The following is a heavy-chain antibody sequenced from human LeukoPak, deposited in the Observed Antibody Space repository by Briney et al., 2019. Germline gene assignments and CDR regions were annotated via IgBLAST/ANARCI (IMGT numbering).Heavy chain of an antibody. D-gene: IGHD6-13*01. CDR3: ARSAYSSRWDLYYFDY. V-gene: IGHV4-4*07. CDR1: GGSISSYY. J-gene: IGHJ4*02. Sequence: SETLSLTCTVSGGSISSYYWSWIRQPAGKGLEWIGRIYTSGSTNYNPSLKSRVTMSVDTSKNQFSLKLSSVTAADTAVYYCARSAYSSRWDLYYFDYWGQGTLVTVSS. CDR2: IYTSGST.